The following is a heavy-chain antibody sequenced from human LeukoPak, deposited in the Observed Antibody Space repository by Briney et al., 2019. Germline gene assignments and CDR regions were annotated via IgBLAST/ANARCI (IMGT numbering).Heavy chain of an antibody. D-gene: IGHD6-19*01. Sequence: GGSLRLSCAASGFTLDDYGMSWVRHGPGKGLEGVSGINWNGVSTGYADSVRGRFTISRDNAKNSLYLQMNSLRVEDTALYHCARVGQWPDYYFDYWGQGILVTVSS. J-gene: IGHJ4*02. CDR1: GFTLDDYG. CDR2: INWNGVST. V-gene: IGHV3-20*01. CDR3: ARVGQWPDYYFDY.